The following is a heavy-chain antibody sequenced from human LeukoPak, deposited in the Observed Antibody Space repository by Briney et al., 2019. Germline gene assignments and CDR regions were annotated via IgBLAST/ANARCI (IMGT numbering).Heavy chain of an antibody. V-gene: IGHV4-38-2*02. D-gene: IGHD3-10*01. CDR1: GYSISSGYY. CDR3: AKGYNFAFGDNVGDSYYYMYV. Sequence: SETLSLTCTVSGYSISSGYYWGWIRQPPGKGLEWIGSIYHSGSTYYNPSLKSRVTISVDTSKNQFSLKLSSVTAADTAIYYCAKGYNFAFGDNVGDSYYYMYVWGKGTTVTVSS. CDR2: IYHSGST. J-gene: IGHJ6*03.